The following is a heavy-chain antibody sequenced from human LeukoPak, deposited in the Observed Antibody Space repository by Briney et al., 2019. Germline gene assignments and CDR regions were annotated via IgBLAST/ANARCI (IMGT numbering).Heavy chain of an antibody. CDR3: ARGGNYYDSSGYYYAYLFAFDY. Sequence: AAVKVSCKASGYTFTSYYMHWVRQAPGQGLEWMGIINPSGGSTSYAQKFQGRVTMTRDTSTSTVYMELSSLRSEDTAVYYCARGGNYYDSSGYYYAYLFAFDYWGQGTPVTVSS. D-gene: IGHD3-22*01. J-gene: IGHJ4*02. CDR2: INPSGGST. V-gene: IGHV1-46*01. CDR1: GYTFTSYY.